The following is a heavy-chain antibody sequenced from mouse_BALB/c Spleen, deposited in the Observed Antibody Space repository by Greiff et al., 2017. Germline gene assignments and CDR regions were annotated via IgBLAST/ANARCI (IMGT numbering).Heavy chain of an antibody. J-gene: IGHJ3*01. CDR2: IDPANGNT. D-gene: IGHD1-2*01. CDR1: GFNIKDTY. Sequence: LVESGAELVKPGASVKLSCTASGFNIKDTYMHWVKQRPEQGLEWIGRIDPANGNTKYDPKFQGKATITADTSSNTAYLQLSSLTSEDTAVYYCALLRPFAYWGQGTLVTVSA. V-gene: IGHV14-3*02. CDR3: ALLRPFAY.